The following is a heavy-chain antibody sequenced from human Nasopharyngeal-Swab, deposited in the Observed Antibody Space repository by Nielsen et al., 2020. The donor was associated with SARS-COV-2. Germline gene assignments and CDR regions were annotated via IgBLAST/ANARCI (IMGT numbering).Heavy chain of an antibody. J-gene: IGHJ6*02. D-gene: IGHD2-2*01. Sequence: ASVKVSCKASGYTFTSYYMHWVRQAPGQGLEWMGIINPSGGSTSYAQKLQGRVTMTRDTSTSTVYMELSSLRSEDTAVYYCARDMSWDGTSRSVYYGMDVWGQGTTVTVSS. V-gene: IGHV1-46*01. CDR1: GYTFTSYY. CDR3: ARDMSWDGTSRSVYYGMDV. CDR2: INPSGGST.